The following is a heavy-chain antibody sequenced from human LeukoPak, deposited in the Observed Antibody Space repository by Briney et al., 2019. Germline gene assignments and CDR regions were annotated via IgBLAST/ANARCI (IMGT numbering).Heavy chain of an antibody. CDR3: AVAPIVVVVAADLYYYYYGMDV. V-gene: IGHV3-21*01. D-gene: IGHD2-15*01. J-gene: IGHJ6*02. Sequence: GGSLRLSCAASGFTFSSYSMNWVRQAPGKGLEWVSSISSSSSYIYYADSVKGRFTISRDNAKNSLYLQMNSLRAEDTAVYYCAVAPIVVVVAADLYYYYYGMDVWGQGTTVTVSS. CDR2: ISSSSSYI. CDR1: GFTFSSYS.